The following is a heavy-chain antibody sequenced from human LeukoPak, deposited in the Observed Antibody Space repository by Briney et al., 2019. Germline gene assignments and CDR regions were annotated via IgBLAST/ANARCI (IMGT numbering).Heavy chain of an antibody. CDR1: GFTFSSYA. CDR3: ARDYDY. J-gene: IGHJ4*02. CDR2: ISYDGSNK. Sequence: GGSLRLSCAASGFTFSSYAMHWVRQAPGKGLEWVAVISYDGSNKYYADSVKGRFTISRDNSKNTLYLQMNSLRAEDTAVYYCARDYDYWGQGTLVTVSS. V-gene: IGHV3-30*04.